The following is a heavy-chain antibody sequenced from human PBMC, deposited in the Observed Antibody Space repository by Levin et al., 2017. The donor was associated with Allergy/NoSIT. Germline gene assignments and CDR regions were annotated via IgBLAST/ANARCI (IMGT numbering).Heavy chain of an antibody. J-gene: IGHJ3*02. D-gene: IGHD3-10*01. CDR3: ARDRQGITMVQGVQIYAFDI. CDR1: GGTFSSYA. CDR2: IIPIFGTA. V-gene: IGHV1-69*13. Sequence: AASVKVSCKASGGTFSSYAISWVRQAPGQGLEWMGGIIPIFGTANYAQKFQGRVTITADESTSTAYMELSSLRSEDTAVYYCARDRQGITMVQGVQIYAFDIWGQGTMVTVSS.